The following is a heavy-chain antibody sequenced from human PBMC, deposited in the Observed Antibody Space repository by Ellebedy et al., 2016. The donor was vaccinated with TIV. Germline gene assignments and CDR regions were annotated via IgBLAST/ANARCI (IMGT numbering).Heavy chain of an antibody. Sequence: SETLSLXXAVYGGSFSGYYWSWIRQPPGKGLEWIGEINHSGSTNYNPSLKSRVTISVDTSKNQFSLKLSSVTAADTAVYYCTRGRVAHSDYWGQGALVTVSS. CDR1: GGSFSGYY. V-gene: IGHV4-34*01. J-gene: IGHJ4*02. CDR2: INHSGST. D-gene: IGHD3-3*01. CDR3: TRGRVAHSDY.